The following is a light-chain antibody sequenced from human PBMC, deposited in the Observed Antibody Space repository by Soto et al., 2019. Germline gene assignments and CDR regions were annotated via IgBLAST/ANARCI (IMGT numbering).Light chain of an antibody. V-gene: IGKV1-5*01. CDR3: QQIHSFPWT. CDR1: QTIHSF. CDR2: DAS. J-gene: IGKJ1*01. Sequence: DIQMTQSPSTLSASVGDRVTITCRASQTIHSFLAWYQQKAGKAPKLLIYDASNLERGDPSRFSGSGSGTELPLSVRSLQPDDFATFYCQQIHSFPWTFGQWTKVQI.